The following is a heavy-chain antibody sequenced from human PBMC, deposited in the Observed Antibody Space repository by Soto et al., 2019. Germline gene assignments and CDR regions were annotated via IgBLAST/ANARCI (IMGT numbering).Heavy chain of an antibody. V-gene: IGHV5-51*01. CDR1: GYSFSSYW. D-gene: IGHD3-3*01. Sequence: PGESLKISCKCSGYSFSSYWIAWVRQMPGKGLEWMGIIYPGDSDTRYSPSFQGQVTISADESSNTAYLQWSGLTASDSAIYYCARRGQDEYWSGYYSPSPFLDYWGQGTLVTVSS. CDR3: ARRGQDEYWSGYYSPSPFLDY. CDR2: IYPGDSDT. J-gene: IGHJ4*02.